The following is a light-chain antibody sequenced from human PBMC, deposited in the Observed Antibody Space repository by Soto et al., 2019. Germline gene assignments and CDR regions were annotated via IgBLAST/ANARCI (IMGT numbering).Light chain of an antibody. CDR1: QSVSSIY. V-gene: IGKV3-20*01. CDR2: GAS. J-gene: IGKJ1*01. Sequence: EIVLTQSPGTLSLSPGERATLSCRASQSVSSIYLAWYQQKPGQAPRLLIYGASSRATGIPDRFSGSGSGIDFTLTISRLEPEDFAVYYCQQYGSSRWTFGQGTKVDIK. CDR3: QQYGSSRWT.